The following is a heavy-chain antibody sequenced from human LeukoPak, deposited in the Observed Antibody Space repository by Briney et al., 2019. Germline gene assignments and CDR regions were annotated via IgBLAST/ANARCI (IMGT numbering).Heavy chain of an antibody. CDR1: GGSFSGYH. Sequence: KPSETLSLTCAVYGGSFSGYHWSWIRQPPGKGLEWIGEINHSGSTNYNPSLKSRVTISVDTSKNQFSLKLSSVTAADTAVYYCARTRNRYQLIHLDYWGQGTLVTVSS. CDR3: ARTRNRYQLIHLDY. J-gene: IGHJ4*02. CDR2: INHSGST. V-gene: IGHV4-34*01. D-gene: IGHD2-2*01.